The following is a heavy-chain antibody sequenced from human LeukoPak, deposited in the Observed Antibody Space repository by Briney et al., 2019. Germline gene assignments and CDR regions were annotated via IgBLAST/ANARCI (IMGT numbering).Heavy chain of an antibody. CDR3: AIYGPQGP. V-gene: IGHV3-74*01. CDR1: GFTFSSYL. D-gene: IGHD2/OR15-2a*01. J-gene: IGHJ5*02. CDR2: INSDGSST. Sequence: GGSLRLSCAASGFTFSSYLMHWVRQPPGKGLVWVSRINSDGSSTIYPDSVKGRFTISRDNAKNTLYLQMNSLRAEDTAVYYCAIYGPQGPWGQGTLVTVSS.